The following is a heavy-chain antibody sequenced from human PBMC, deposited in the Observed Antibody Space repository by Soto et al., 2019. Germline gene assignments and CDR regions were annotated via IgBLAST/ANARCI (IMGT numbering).Heavy chain of an antibody. D-gene: IGHD3-22*01. J-gene: IGHJ5*02. CDR3: ARGTIGYYDSSGYSEGNWFDP. V-gene: IGHV1-8*01. Sequence: VQLVQSGAEVKKPGASVKVSCKASGYTFTSYDINWVRQATGQGLEWMGWMNPNSGNTGYAQKFQGRVTMTRNTSISTAYMELSSLRSEDTAVYYCARGTIGYYDSSGYSEGNWFDPWGQGTLVTVSS. CDR2: MNPNSGNT. CDR1: GYTFTSYD.